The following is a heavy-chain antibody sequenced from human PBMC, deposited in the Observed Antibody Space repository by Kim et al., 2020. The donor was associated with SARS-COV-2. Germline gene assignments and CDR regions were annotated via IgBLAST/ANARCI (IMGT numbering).Heavy chain of an antibody. D-gene: IGHD1-1*01. CDR1: GYTFTSYA. V-gene: IGHV1-3*01. Sequence: ASVKVSCKASGYTFTSYAMHWVRQAPGQGLEWMGWINVGYGNTRHLQKFQGRVTITRDTSASTAYMELSGLRSEDTAVYFCARDGTTRKGGYYFDYWGEG. CDR3: ARDGTTRKGGYYFDY. CDR2: INVGYGNT. J-gene: IGHJ4*02.